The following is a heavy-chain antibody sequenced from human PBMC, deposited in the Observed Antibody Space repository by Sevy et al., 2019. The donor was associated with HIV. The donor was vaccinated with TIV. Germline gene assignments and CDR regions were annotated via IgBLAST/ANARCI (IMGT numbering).Heavy chain of an antibody. CDR3: AGSSGYYWAGDAFDI. Sequence: GGSLRLSCAASGFTVSSNYMSWVRQAPGKGLEWVSVIFGGGSTYYADSVKGRFTISRDNSKNTLYLQMNSLRAEDTAVYYCAGSSGYYWAGDAFDIWGQGTMVTVSS. J-gene: IGHJ3*02. V-gene: IGHV3-53*01. D-gene: IGHD3-22*01. CDR2: IFGGGST. CDR1: GFTVSSNY.